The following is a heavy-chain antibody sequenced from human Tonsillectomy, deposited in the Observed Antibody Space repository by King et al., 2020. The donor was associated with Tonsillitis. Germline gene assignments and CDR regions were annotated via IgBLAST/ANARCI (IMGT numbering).Heavy chain of an antibody. Sequence: VQLQQWGAGLLKPSETLSLTCAVYGGSFSGYYWSWIRQPPGKGLEWIGEINHSGSTNYNPSLKSRVTISVDTSKNQFSLKLSSVTAADTAVYYCARSRSTYYYGSGSYPWGQGTMVTVSS. D-gene: IGHD3-10*01. CDR2: INHSGST. CDR3: ARSRSTYYYGSGSYP. V-gene: IGHV4-34*01. J-gene: IGHJ3*01. CDR1: GGSFSGYY.